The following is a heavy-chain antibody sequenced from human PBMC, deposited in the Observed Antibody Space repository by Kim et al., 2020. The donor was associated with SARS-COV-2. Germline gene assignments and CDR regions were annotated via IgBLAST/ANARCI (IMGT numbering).Heavy chain of an antibody. CDR3: AREGSSSSPYYYYGMDV. Sequence: KGRFTISRDNAKNSLYLQMNSLRAEDTAVYYCAREGSSSSPYYYYGMDVWGQGTTVTVSS. D-gene: IGHD6-6*01. J-gene: IGHJ6*02. V-gene: IGHV3-11*06.